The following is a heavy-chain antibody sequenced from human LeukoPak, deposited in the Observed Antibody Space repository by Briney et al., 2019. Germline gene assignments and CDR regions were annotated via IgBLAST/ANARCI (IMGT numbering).Heavy chain of an antibody. V-gene: IGHV3-11*04. Sequence: GGSLRLSCAASGFTFSDYYMSWLRQAPGKGLEWVSYISSSGSTIYYADSVKGRFTISRDNSKNTLYLQMNSLRAEDTAVYYCAREWFLPFFDYWGQGTLVTVSS. D-gene: IGHD3-10*01. CDR2: ISSSGSTI. CDR1: GFTFSDYY. J-gene: IGHJ4*02. CDR3: AREWFLPFFDY.